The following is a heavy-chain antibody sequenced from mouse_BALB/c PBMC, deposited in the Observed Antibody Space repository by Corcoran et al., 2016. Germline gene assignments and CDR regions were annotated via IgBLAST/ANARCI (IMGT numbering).Heavy chain of an antibody. CDR3: ARSGNSYFDY. CDR1: GYTFTSYV. CDR2: INPYNDGT. Sequence: EGKPQQPGPALVKPWASVKRYCKASGYTFTSYVIHWVKQKPGQGLEWLGYINPYNDGTKYNEKFKGKATLSSDKSSSTAYMELSSLTSEDSAVYYCARSGNSYFDYWGQGTTLTVSS. V-gene: IGHV1S136*01. D-gene: IGHD2-1*01. J-gene: IGHJ2*01.